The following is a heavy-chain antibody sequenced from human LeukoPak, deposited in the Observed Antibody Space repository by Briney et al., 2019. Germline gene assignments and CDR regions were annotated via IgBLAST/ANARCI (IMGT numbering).Heavy chain of an antibody. Sequence: ASVKVSCKASTYTGYYMHWVRQAPGQGLEWMGWISPNGAATNYAQKFRGRVTMTRDTSGSTAYMAVNGLTSDDTAVYHCVTSTGYSTSWGAFDIWGQGTMVTVSS. CDR3: VTSTGYSTSWGAFDI. CDR2: ISPNGAAT. D-gene: IGHD2-2*01. CDR1: TYTGYY. V-gene: IGHV1-2*02. J-gene: IGHJ3*02.